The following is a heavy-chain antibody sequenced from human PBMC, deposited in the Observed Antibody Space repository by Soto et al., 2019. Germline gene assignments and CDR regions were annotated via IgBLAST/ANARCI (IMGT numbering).Heavy chain of an antibody. D-gene: IGHD3-22*01. CDR3: ARHSSYYYDSSAYYDS. Sequence: QVRLQESGPGLVQYSGTLSLTCGVSGAPISTGNWWTWVRQPPGKGLEWIGEIYHGGNTNYRPSLKSRVTISVDKAKNQFSLRLSSVTAADTAVYYCARHSSYYYDSSAYYDSWGQGALVTVSS. CDR1: GAPISTGNW. CDR2: IYHGGNT. J-gene: IGHJ5*01. V-gene: IGHV4-4*02.